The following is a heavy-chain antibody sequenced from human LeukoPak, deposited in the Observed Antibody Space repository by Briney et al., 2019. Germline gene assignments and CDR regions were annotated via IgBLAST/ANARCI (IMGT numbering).Heavy chain of an antibody. CDR1: GFTFSSYS. V-gene: IGHV3-48*01. Sequence: HTGGSLRLSCAASGFTFSSYSMNWVRQAPGKGLEWVSYISSSSSTIYYADSVKGRFTISRDNAKNSLYLQMNSLRAEDTAVYYCARHGRYCSSTSCYTYWGQGTLVTVSS. J-gene: IGHJ4*02. D-gene: IGHD2-2*02. CDR2: ISSSSSTI. CDR3: ARHGRYCSSTSCYTY.